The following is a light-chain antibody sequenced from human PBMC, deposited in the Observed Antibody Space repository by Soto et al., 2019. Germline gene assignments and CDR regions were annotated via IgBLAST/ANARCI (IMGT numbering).Light chain of an antibody. CDR1: ETVATN. CDR2: GAS. CDR3: QQYFEWPPMT. Sequence: QSPGTLSLSPGERATLSCWASETVATNLAWYQQKPGQAPRLLISGASTRAAGISDRFRGSGSGTEFTLTISSLRSEDSAIYYCQQYFEWPPMTFGQGTKVDIK. J-gene: IGKJ1*01. V-gene: IGKV3-15*01.